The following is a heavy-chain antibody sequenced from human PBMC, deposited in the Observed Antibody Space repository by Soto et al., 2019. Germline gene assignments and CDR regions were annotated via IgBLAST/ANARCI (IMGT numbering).Heavy chain of an antibody. J-gene: IGHJ4*02. V-gene: IGHV3-33*01. Sequence: GGSLRLSCAASGFTFSSYGMHWVRQAPGKGLEWVAVIWYDGSNKYYADSVKGRFTISRDNSKNTLYLQMNSLRAEDTAVYSCARTAPYYYDSSGYHDYWGQGTLVTVSS. CDR3: ARTAPYYYDSSGYHDY. CDR1: GFTFSSYG. CDR2: IWYDGSNK. D-gene: IGHD3-22*01.